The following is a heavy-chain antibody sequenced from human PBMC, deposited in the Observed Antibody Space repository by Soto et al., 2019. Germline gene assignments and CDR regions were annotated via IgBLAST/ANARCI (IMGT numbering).Heavy chain of an antibody. V-gene: IGHV4-39*01. D-gene: IGHD3-22*01. Sequence: QLQLQESGPGLVKPSETLSLTCTVSGGSISSSSYYWGWIRQPPGKGLEWIGSIYYSGSTYYNPSLKSRVTISVDTSKNQFSLKLSSVTAADTAVYYCASDYYDSSGRRTNVAGYWGQGTLVTVSS. CDR1: GGSISSSSYY. CDR3: ASDYYDSSGRRTNVAGY. J-gene: IGHJ4*02. CDR2: IYYSGST.